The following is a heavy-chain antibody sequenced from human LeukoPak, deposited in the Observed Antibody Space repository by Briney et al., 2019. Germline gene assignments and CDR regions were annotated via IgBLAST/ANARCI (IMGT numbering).Heavy chain of an antibody. Sequence: PSETLSLTCSVSGGSISSSSYCWGWIRQPPEKGLEWIGSIYYTGGTYYSPSLKSRVTISIDTSKNQFSLKLSSVTAADTAVYYCARHGGTRVTLVEVYYFDYWGQGTLVTVSS. D-gene: IGHD4-11*01. CDR1: GGSISSSSYC. V-gene: IGHV4-39*01. CDR2: IYYTGGT. J-gene: IGHJ4*02. CDR3: ARHGGTRVTLVEVYYFDY.